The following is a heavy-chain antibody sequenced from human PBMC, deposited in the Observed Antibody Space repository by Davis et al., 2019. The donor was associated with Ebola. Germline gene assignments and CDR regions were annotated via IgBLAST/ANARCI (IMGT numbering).Heavy chain of an antibody. V-gene: IGHV1-69*13. Sequence: SVKVSCKASGGSFSSYAISWVRQAPGQGLEWMGGVVPIFGTTNYAQKFQGRVTITADESTSTTYMELSSLRSEDTAVYYCASSPWDIVVVPAAFWGKGTTVTVSS. CDR3: ASSPWDIVVVPAAF. J-gene: IGHJ6*04. CDR2: VVPIFGTT. CDR1: GGSFSSYA. D-gene: IGHD2-2*01.